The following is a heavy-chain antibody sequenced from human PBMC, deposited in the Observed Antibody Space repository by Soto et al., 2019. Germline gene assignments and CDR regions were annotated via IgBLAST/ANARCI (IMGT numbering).Heavy chain of an antibody. CDR2: IYYSGST. D-gene: IGHD2-2*01. Sequence: QHTGKGLEWIGYIYYSGSTYYNPSLKSRVTISVDTSKNQFSLKLSSVTAADTAVYYCARDRGCSSTRCHLHKTNGWFVPGGQRTLVTVSS. CDR3: ARDRGCSSTRCHLHKTNGWFVP. V-gene: IGHV4-31*02. J-gene: IGHJ5*02.